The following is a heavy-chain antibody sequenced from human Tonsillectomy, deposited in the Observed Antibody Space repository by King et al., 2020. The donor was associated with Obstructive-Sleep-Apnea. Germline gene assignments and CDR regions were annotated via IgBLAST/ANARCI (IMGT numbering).Heavy chain of an antibody. CDR3: ARVYSYDFFDY. V-gene: IGHV1-18*01. CDR1: GYTFTSYA. J-gene: IGHJ4*02. D-gene: IGHD3/OR15-3a*01. CDR2: ISTYNGNT. Sequence: QLVQSGAEVKKPGASVKVSCKASGYTFTSYAISWVRQAPGQGLEWMGWISTYNGNTNYAQKFQGRVTMTTDTSTSTAYMDLRSLRSDDKAVCYCARVYSYDFFDYWGQGTLVTVSS.